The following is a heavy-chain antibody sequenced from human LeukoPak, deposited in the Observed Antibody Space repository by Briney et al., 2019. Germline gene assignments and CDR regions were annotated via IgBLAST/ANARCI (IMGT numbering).Heavy chain of an antibody. J-gene: IGHJ4*02. V-gene: IGHV2-5*01. Sequence: SGPTLVNPTQTPTLTCTFSGFSLSTSGVGVGWIRQPPGKALEWLALIYWNDDKRYSPSLKSRLTITKDTSKNQVVLTMTNMDPVDTATYYCAHYYDFWSGYYPYFDYWGQGTLVTVSS. CDR3: AHYYDFWSGYYPYFDY. CDR2: IYWNDDK. CDR1: GFSLSTSGVG. D-gene: IGHD3-3*01.